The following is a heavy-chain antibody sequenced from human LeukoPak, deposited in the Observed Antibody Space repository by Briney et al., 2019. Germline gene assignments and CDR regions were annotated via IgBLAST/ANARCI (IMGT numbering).Heavy chain of an antibody. V-gene: IGHV1-8*03. Sequence: GASVKVSGMASGYTFTSCDINWVRPATGQGLEWMGWMNPNSGNPGYAQKFQGRVTITRNTPISTAYVELSSLRSEDTAVYYCARGGAAREYYFDYWGQGTLVTVSS. CDR1: GYTFTSCD. CDR2: MNPNSGNP. CDR3: ARGGAAREYYFDY. D-gene: IGHD3-10*01. J-gene: IGHJ4*02.